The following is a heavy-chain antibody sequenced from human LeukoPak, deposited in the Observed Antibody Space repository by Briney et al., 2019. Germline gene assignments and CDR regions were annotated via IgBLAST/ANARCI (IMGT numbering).Heavy chain of an antibody. J-gene: IGHJ4*02. CDR1: GGSISSGLYY. CDR2: IYTSGYP. Sequence: SQTLSLTCTVSGGSISSGLYYWSWIRQPAGKGLEWIGRIYTSGYPNYNPSLKSRVTISIDTSKNQFSLKLSSVTAADTAVYYCARDGGNYPLFDYWGQGTLVTVSS. V-gene: IGHV4-61*02. D-gene: IGHD4/OR15-4a*01. CDR3: ARDGGNYPLFDY.